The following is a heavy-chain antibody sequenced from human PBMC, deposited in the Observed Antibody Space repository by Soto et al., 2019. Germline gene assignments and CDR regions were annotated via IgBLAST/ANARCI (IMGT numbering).Heavy chain of an antibody. V-gene: IGHV1-2*02. J-gene: IGHJ4*02. CDR2: INPNSGGT. CDR3: ARDQPLEMATIAFDY. Sequence: ASVKGACKASGYTFTGYYGHWVRQAPGQGLEWMGWINPNSGGTNYAQKFQGRVTMTRDTSISTAYMELSRLRSDDTAVYYCARDQPLEMATIAFDYWGQGTLVTVSS. CDR1: GYTFTGYY. D-gene: IGHD5-12*01.